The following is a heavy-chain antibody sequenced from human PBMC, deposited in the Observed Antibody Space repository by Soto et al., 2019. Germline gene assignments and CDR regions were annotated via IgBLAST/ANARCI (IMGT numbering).Heavy chain of an antibody. J-gene: IGHJ3*02. CDR2: IYSGGST. D-gene: IGHD6-6*01. CDR1: GFTVSSNY. Sequence: EVQLVESGGGLVQRGGSLRLSCTASGFTVSSNYMSWVRQAPGKGLEWVSVIYSGGSTYYADSVKGRFTISRHNSKNTLYLQMNSLRAEDTAVYYCARVGSSSSEGAFDIWGQGTMVTVSS. V-gene: IGHV3-53*04. CDR3: ARVGSSSSEGAFDI.